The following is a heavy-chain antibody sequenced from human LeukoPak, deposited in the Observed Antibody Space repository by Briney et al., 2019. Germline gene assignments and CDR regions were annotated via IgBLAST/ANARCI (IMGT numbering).Heavy chain of an antibody. CDR1: DGSMNSYY. Sequence: SETLSLTCTVSDGSMNSYYWSWIRQPPGRGLEWIGYIYYSGSTNSNSSLKSRVTISVDTSKNQFSLQLSSVTAADTAVCYCARHYGTTGYFSSFFDHWGQGTLVTVSS. CDR3: ARHYGTTGYFSSFFDH. D-gene: IGHD3-22*01. CDR2: IYYSGST. J-gene: IGHJ4*02. V-gene: IGHV4-59*01.